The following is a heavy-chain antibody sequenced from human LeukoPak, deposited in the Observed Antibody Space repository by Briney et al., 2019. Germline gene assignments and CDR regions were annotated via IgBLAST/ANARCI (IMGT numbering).Heavy chain of an antibody. J-gene: IGHJ4*02. D-gene: IGHD2-2*01. CDR3: ARLGYCSRGTCYAFDY. CDR2: IYPGDSDT. V-gene: IGHV5-51*01. CDR1: GYTFTSYW. Sequence: GESLKISCTGSGYTFTSYWIGWVRQMPGKGLEWMGIIYPGDSDTRYMPSFEGQVTMSADKSITTAYLQWSSLKASDTAMYYCARLGYCSRGTCYAFDYWGQGTLVTVSS.